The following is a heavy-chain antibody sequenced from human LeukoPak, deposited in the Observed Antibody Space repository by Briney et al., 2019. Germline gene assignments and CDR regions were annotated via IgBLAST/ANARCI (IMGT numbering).Heavy chain of an antibody. Sequence: SVKVSCKASGGTFSSYAISWVRQAPGQGLEWMGGIIPIFGTANYAQKFQGRVTITADESTSTAYMELSSLRSEDTAVYYCARDTYSSSWWYYYYGMDVWGQGTTVTVSS. D-gene: IGHD6-13*01. CDR2: IIPIFGTA. CDR3: ARDTYSSSWWYYYYGMDV. CDR1: GGTFSSYA. J-gene: IGHJ6*02. V-gene: IGHV1-69*13.